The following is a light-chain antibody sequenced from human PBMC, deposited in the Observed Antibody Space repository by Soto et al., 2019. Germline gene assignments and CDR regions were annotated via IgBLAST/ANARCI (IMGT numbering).Light chain of an antibody. CDR3: VLYMGGGSYV. J-gene: IGLJ1*01. V-gene: IGLV8-61*01. CDR1: SGSVSTGYH. CDR2: STN. Sequence: QAVVTQEPSFSVSPGGTVTLTCGLTSGSVSTGYHPSWYQQTPGQAPRTLIYSTNTRSSGVPDRFSGSILGNKAALTIAGAQAVDESDYYCVLYMGGGSYVFGTGTKVTVL.